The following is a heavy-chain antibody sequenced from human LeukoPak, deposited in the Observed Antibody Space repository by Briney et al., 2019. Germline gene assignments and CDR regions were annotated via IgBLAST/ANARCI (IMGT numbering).Heavy chain of an antibody. V-gene: IGHV1-69*13. CDR1: GGTFSSYA. D-gene: IGHD4-17*01. Sequence: ASVKVSCKASGGTFSSYAISWVRQAPGQGLEWMGGIIPIFGTANYAQKFQGRVTITADESTSTAYMELSSLRSEDTAVYYCARDTATIYGDSDPNWFDPWGQGTLVTVSS. J-gene: IGHJ5*02. CDR3: ARDTATIYGDSDPNWFDP. CDR2: IIPIFGTA.